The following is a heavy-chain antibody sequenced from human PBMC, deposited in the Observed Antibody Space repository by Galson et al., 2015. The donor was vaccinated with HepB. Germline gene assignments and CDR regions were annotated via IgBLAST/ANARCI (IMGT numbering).Heavy chain of an antibody. CDR1: GFTFTGYP. J-gene: IGHJ3*02. Sequence: SLRLSCAASGFTFTGYPMHWVRQAPGKGLEWLSYISSYSHTTYYADSVKGRFTISRDNAKSSLHLQMNSLRVEDTAVYYCAREGDSSGHCGVFDIWGQGTKVTVSS. CDR3: AREGDSSGHCGVFDI. V-gene: IGHV3-48*04. CDR2: ISSYSHTT. D-gene: IGHD6-25*01.